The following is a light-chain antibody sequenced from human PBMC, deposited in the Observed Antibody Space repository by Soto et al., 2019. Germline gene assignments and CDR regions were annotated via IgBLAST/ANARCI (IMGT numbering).Light chain of an antibody. V-gene: IGLV2-8*01. J-gene: IGLJ2*01. Sequence: QSVLTQPPSASGSPGQSVTISCTGTSSDVGGYNYVSWYQQHPGKAPKLMIYEVSKRPSGVPDRFSRSKSGNTASLTVSGLQAEDEADYYCSSYAGSNNWVVFGGGTQLTVL. CDR2: EVS. CDR3: SSYAGSNNWVV. CDR1: SSDVGGYNY.